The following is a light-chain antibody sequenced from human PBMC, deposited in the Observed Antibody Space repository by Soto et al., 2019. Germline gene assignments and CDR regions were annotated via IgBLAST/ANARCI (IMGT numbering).Light chain of an antibody. CDR1: QTVSNK. CDR3: HQRKSWPRT. Sequence: IVMTQSPATLSVSPVERATLSCMASQTVSNKLAWYQHKPGQAPRLLIYDTSNRATGIPARFSGSGSGTDFTLTISRLEPEDFAVYYCHQRKSWPRTFGQGTKVDNK. V-gene: IGKV3-11*01. J-gene: IGKJ1*01. CDR2: DTS.